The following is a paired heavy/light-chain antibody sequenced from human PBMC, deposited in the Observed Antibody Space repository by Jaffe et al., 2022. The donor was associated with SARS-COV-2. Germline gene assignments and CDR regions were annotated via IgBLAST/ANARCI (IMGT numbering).Light chain of an antibody. CDR1: SSDVGGYDY. V-gene: IGLV2-8*01. CDR2: EVT. CDR3: SSYAGDSNLV. Sequence: QSALTQPPSASGSPGQSVTISCTGTSSDVGGYDYVSWYQQHPGKAPKVMIFEVTKRPSGVPDRFSGSKSGNTASLTVSGLQADDEADYYCSSYAGDSNLVFGGGTRLTVL. J-gene: IGLJ2*01.
Heavy chain of an antibody. CDR1: GFTFSHYS. J-gene: IGHJ6*03. Sequence: EVQLVESGGGLVKPGGSLRLSCAASGFTFSHYSMNWVRQAPGKGLEWVSSISGGTTYIYYADSVKGRFTISRDNAKNSLYLQMNSLRAEDTAVYYCAREHRSSTSMDVWGKGTTVTVSS. CDR3: AREHRSSTSMDV. V-gene: IGHV3-21*01. CDR2: ISGGTTYI. D-gene: IGHD2-8*01.